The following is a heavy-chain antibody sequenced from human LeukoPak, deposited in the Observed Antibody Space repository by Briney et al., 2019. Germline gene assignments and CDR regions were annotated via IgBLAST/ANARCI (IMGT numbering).Heavy chain of an antibody. CDR1: GFTFSSYW. CDR2: IKQDGSEK. CDR3: ARGPPGPKFDY. V-gene: IGHV3-7*01. Sequence: GGSLRLSCAASGFTFSSYWMSWVRQAPGKGLEWVANIKQDGSEKYYVDSVKGRFTISRDNAKNSLYLQMNSLRAEDTAAYYCARGPPGPKFDYWGQGTLVTVSS. J-gene: IGHJ4*02.